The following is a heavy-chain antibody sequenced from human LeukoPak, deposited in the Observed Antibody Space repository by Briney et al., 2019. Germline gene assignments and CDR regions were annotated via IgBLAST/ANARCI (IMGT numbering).Heavy chain of an antibody. CDR3: ARGPSVAAHLDY. D-gene: IGHD5-12*01. CDR1: GGSISSNNW. V-gene: IGHV4-4*02. Sequence: PSETLSLTCAVSGGSISSNNWWSWARHPPGNGLEWMGENYHHGATNYNPSLKSRVTLSVDKSKNQFSLELSSVTAADTAVYYCARGPSVAAHLDYWGQGTLVTV. J-gene: IGHJ4*02. CDR2: NYHHGAT.